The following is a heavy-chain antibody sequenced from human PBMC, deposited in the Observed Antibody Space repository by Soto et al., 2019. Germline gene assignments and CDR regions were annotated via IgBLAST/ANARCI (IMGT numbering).Heavy chain of an antibody. Sequence: QVQLQESGPGLVKPSETLSLTCTVSGGSISSYYWSWIRQPPGKGLEWIGYIYYSGSTNYNPSLNSRVTISVDTSKNQFSLKLSSVTAADTAVYYCARDEGPYVAVAGYYGMDVWGQGTTVTVSS. V-gene: IGHV4-59*01. CDR1: GGSISSYY. CDR3: ARDEGPYVAVAGYYGMDV. D-gene: IGHD6-19*01. CDR2: IYYSGST. J-gene: IGHJ6*02.